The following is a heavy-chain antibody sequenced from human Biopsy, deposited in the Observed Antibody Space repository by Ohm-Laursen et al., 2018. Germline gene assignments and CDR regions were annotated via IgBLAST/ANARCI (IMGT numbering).Heavy chain of an antibody. D-gene: IGHD1-20*01. J-gene: IGHJ4*02. CDR1: GYTLTDLS. V-gene: IGHV1-24*01. CDR3: AGDINNWNVNY. Sequence: GSSVKVSCNVSGYTLTDLSMHWVRQAPGKGLEWMGGFAPENGKTIYAQKFQGRVTMTEDTSTDTAYMELSNLRSEDTAVYYCAGDINNWNVNYWGQGTLFIVSS. CDR2: FAPENGKT.